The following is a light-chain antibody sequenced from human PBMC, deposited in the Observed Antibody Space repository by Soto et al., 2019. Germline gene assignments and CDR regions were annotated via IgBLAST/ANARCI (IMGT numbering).Light chain of an antibody. Sequence: EIVLTQSPGTLSLSPWERATLSCRASQSVSSNYLAWYQHIPGQAPRLLIYGVSSRAAGIPDRFSGSGSGTDFTLTINRLEPEDFAVYYRQQYHNTPITFGQGTRLEIK. V-gene: IGKV3-20*01. CDR3: QQYHNTPIT. CDR2: GVS. CDR1: QSVSSNY. J-gene: IGKJ5*01.